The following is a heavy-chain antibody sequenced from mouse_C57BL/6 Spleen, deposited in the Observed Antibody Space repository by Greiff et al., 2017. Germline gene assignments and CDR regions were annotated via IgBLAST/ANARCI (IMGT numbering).Heavy chain of an antibody. Sequence: EVQLQQSGPGLVKPSQSLSLTCSVTGYSITSGYYWNWIRQFPGNKLEWMGYISYDGSNNYNPSLKNRISITRDTSKNQFFLKLNSVTTEDTATYYCAREATTVGLGYWGQGTTLTVSS. J-gene: IGHJ2*01. D-gene: IGHD1-1*01. V-gene: IGHV3-6*01. CDR1: GYSITSGYY. CDR3: AREATTVGLGY. CDR2: ISYDGSN.